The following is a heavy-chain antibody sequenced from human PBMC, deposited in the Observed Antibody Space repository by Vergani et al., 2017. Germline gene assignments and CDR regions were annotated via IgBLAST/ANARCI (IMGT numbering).Heavy chain of an antibody. D-gene: IGHD6-13*01. J-gene: IGHJ6*03. CDR2: MNPNSGNT. CDR1: GYTFTSYD. CDR3: ARVWQQLARGYYYYYMDV. Sequence: QVQLVQSGAEVKKPGASVKVSCKASGYTFTSYDINWVRQATGQGLEWMGWMNPNSGNTGYAQKFQGRVTMTRNTSISTAYMELSSLRSEDTAVYYCARVWQQLARGYYYYYMDVWGKGTTVTVSS. V-gene: IGHV1-8*01.